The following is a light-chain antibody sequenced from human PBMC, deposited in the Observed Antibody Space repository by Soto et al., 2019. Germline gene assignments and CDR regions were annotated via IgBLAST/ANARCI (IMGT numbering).Light chain of an antibody. CDR3: QKYNRAPWT. CDR2: DAY. Sequence: DIQMTQSPSTLSASVGDRVTITCQASHDIGNSLNWYQHKPGKAPKLVIYDAYNLETGVPSTFSGSGFGTDFTFTISSLRPEDVATYYCQKYNRAPWTFGQGTKVDIK. V-gene: IGKV1-33*01. CDR1: HDIGNS. J-gene: IGKJ1*01.